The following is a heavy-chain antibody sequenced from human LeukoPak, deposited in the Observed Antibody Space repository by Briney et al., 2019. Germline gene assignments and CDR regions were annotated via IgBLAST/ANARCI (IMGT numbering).Heavy chain of an antibody. D-gene: IGHD6-25*01. CDR2: IKKDGSEK. CDR3: VQRGLDY. Sequence: GGSLRLSCAASGFTFRDHYMTWVRQAPGKGLEWVANIKKDGSEKRYVDSVKGRFTISRDNVKNSLYLQMTSLRGEDTAVYYCVQRGLDYWGQGTQVTVSS. CDR1: GFTFRDHY. J-gene: IGHJ4*02. V-gene: IGHV3-7*01.